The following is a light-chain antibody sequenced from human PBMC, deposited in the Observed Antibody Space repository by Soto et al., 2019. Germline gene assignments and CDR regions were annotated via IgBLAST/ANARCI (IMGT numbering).Light chain of an antibody. Sequence: EIVMTQSPATLSVSLGERATISCRASQSVSSNLAWYQQKPGQAPRLLIYGASTRATGIPSRFSGSGSGTEFTLTISSLQSEEFAVYYGQQYNNWPPTWTFGQGTKVDIK. CDR2: GAS. CDR3: QQYNNWPPTWT. V-gene: IGKV3-15*01. J-gene: IGKJ1*01. CDR1: QSVSSN.